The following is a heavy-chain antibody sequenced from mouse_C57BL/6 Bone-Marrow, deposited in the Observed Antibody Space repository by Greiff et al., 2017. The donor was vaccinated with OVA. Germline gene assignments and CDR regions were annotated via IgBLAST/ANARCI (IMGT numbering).Heavy chain of an antibody. CDR1: GYTFTSYW. CDR2: IDPSDSYT. D-gene: IGHD1-1*01. Sequence: QVQLQQPGAELVKPGASVKLSCKASGYTFTSYWMQWVKQRPGQGLEWIGEIDPSDSYTNYNQKFKGKATLTVDTSSSTAYMQLSSLTSEDAAVYYCARFITTVGLDYWGQGTTLTVSS. J-gene: IGHJ2*01. V-gene: IGHV1-50*01. CDR3: ARFITTVGLDY.